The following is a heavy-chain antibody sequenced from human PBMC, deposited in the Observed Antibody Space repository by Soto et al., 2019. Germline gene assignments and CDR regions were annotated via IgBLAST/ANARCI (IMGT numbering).Heavy chain of an antibody. CDR3: ARWEDRGYGFAFDY. V-gene: IGHV3-30*03. D-gene: IGHD1-26*01. CDR1: GFTFRSYC. CDR2: ISYDGSNE. J-gene: IGHJ4*02. Sequence: QVQLVESGGGVVQPGRSLRLSCAASGFTFRSYCMHWVRQTPGKGLEWVAGISYDGSNEYYADSVKGRFTISRDNSKNTLHLQTESLKTADTAVYYCARWEDRGYGFAFDYWGQGTLVTVSS.